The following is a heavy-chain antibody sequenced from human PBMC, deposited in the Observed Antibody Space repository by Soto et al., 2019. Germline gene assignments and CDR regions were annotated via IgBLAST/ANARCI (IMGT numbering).Heavy chain of an antibody. V-gene: IGHV4-39*01. Sequence: LQLQESGPGLVKPSETLSLTCTVSGGSISSSSYYWGWIRQPPGKGLEWIGSIYYSGSTYYNPSLKSRVTISVDTSKNQFSLKLSSVTAADTAVYYCARRYCSGGSCYGGGDAFDIWGQGTMVTVSS. J-gene: IGHJ3*02. CDR2: IYYSGST. CDR1: GGSISSSSYY. CDR3: ARRYCSGGSCYGGGDAFDI. D-gene: IGHD2-15*01.